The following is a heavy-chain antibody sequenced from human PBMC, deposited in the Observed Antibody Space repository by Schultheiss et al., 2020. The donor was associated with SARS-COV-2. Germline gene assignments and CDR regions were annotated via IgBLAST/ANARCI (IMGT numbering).Heavy chain of an antibody. V-gene: IGHV4-59*01. J-gene: IGHJ2*01. CDR1: GGSISSYY. CDR3: ARVGYCSSTSCFRPHWYFDL. Sequence: SETLSLTCTVSGGSISSYYWSWIRQPPGKGLEWIGYIYYSGSTNYNPSLKSRVTISVDTSKNQFSLKLSSVTAADTAVYYCARVGYCSSTSCFRPHWYFDLWGRGTLVTVSS. D-gene: IGHD2-2*01. CDR2: IYYSGST.